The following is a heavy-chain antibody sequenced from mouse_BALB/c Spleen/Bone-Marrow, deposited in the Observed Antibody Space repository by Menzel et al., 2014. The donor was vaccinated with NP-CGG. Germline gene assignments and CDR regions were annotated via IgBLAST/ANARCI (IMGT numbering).Heavy chain of an antibody. CDR2: IYYSGTI. J-gene: IGHJ2*01. V-gene: IGHV3-5*02. CDR3: ARYGNYFDY. Sequence: EVKLVEPGPGLVKPSQTVSLTCTVTGISITTGNYRWSWIRQFPGNKLEWIGYIYYSGTITYNPSLTSRTTITRDTSKNQFFLEMNSLTAEDTATYYCARYGNYFDYWGQGTTLTVPS. CDR1: GISITTGNYR. D-gene: IGHD2-1*01.